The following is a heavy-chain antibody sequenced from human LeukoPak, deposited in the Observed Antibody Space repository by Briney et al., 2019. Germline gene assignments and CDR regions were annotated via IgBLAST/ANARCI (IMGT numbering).Heavy chain of an antibody. V-gene: IGHV3-23*01. CDR1: GFXFSTFA. CDR2: ISGSGGGT. Sequence: GGSLRLSCAASGFXFSTFAISWVRQAPGKGLEWVSAISGSGGGTYYADSVKGRLTISRDNSKNTLYLQMSSLRAEDTAVYYCAKAFSAYENWPPNWFDPWGQGILVTVSS. J-gene: IGHJ5*02. CDR3: AKAFSAYENWPPNWFDP. D-gene: IGHD5-12*01.